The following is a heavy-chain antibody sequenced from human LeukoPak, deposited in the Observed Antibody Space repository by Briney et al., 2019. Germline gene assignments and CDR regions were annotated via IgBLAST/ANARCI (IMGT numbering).Heavy chain of an antibody. CDR1: GFTFSSYG. D-gene: IGHD1-7*01. CDR3: AKVCRTQDFDY. V-gene: IGHV3-30*18. J-gene: IGHJ4*02. CDR2: ISYDGSNK. Sequence: GGSLRLSCAASGFTFSSYGMHWVRQAPGKGLEWVAVISYDGSNKYYADSVKGRFTISRDNSKNTLHLQMNSLRAEDTAVYYCAKVCRTQDFDYWGQGTLVTVSS.